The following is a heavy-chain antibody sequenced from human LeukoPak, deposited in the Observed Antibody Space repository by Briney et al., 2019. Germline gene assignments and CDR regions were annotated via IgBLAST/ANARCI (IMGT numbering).Heavy chain of an antibody. CDR3: ARHQTIVVAEENWFDP. J-gene: IGHJ5*02. CDR1: GYSFTSYW. D-gene: IGHD1-26*01. Sequence: GESLKISCKGSGYSFTSYWISWVRQMPGKGLEWMGRIDPSDSYTNYSPSFQGHVTISADKSISTAYLQWSSLKASDTAMYYWARHQTIVVAEENWFDPWGQGTLVTVSS. V-gene: IGHV5-10-1*01. CDR2: IDPSDSYT.